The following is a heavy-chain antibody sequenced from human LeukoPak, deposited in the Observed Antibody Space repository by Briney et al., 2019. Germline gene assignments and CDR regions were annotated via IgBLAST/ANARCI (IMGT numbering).Heavy chain of an antibody. CDR2: ISGSGGT. D-gene: IGHD3-3*01. J-gene: IGHJ4*02. CDR1: GFAFSSYS. V-gene: IGHV3-23*01. Sequence: GGSLRLSCAASGFAFSSYSMSWVRQAPGKGLEWVSAISGSGGTYYADSVKGRFTISRDNSKNTLYPQMNSLRAEVTAVYYCAKDFFWSGYYNYWGQGTLVTVSS. CDR3: AKDFFWSGYYNY.